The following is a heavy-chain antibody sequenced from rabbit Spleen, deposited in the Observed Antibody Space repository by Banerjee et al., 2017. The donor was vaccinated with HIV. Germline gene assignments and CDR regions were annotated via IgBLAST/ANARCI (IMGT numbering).Heavy chain of an antibody. J-gene: IGHJ6*01. D-gene: IGHD8-1*01. Sequence: QEQLVESGGGLVQPEGSLTLTCTASGFSFSSSYYMCWVRQAPGKGLEWIACIANGDGSTYYASWVNGRFTISRSTSLNTVTLQMTSLTAADTATYFCARDTGTSFSTYGMDLWGPGTLVTVS. V-gene: IGHV1S47*01. CDR1: GFSFSSSYY. CDR3: ARDTGTSFSTYGMDL. CDR2: IANGDGST.